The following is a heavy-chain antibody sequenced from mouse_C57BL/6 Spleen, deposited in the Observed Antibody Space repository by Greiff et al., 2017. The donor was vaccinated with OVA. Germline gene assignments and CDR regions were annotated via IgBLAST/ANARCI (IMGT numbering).Heavy chain of an antibody. J-gene: IGHJ3*01. CDR3: ARRYDGSSWDWFAY. V-gene: IGHV14-2*01. CDR1: GFNIKDYY. CDR2: IDPEDGET. D-gene: IGHD1-1*01. Sequence: VQLKESGAELVKPGASVKLSCTASGFNIKDYYMHWVKQRTEQGLEWIGRIDPEDGETKYAPKFQGKATITADTSSNTAYLQLSSLTSEDTAVYYGARRYDGSSWDWFAYWGQGTLVTVSA.